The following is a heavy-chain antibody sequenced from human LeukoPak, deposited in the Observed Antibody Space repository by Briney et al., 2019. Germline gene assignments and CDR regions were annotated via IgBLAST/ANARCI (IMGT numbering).Heavy chain of an antibody. CDR2: ISYDGSNK. CDR1: GFTFSSYA. D-gene: IGHD6-19*01. V-gene: IGHV3-30-3*01. Sequence: GGSLRLSCAASGFTFSSYAMHWVRQAPGKGLEWVAVISYDGSNKYYADSVKGRFTISRDNSKNTLYLQMNSLRAEDTAVYYCARDSSSGWYLGDYYYYYYGMDVWGQGTTVTVS. J-gene: IGHJ6*02. CDR3: ARDSSSGWYLGDYYYYYYGMDV.